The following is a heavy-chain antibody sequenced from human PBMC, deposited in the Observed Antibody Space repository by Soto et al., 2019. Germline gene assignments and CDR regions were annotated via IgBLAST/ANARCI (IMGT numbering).Heavy chain of an antibody. CDR2: VYYTGTT. V-gene: IGHV4-59*08. CDR1: GASISSNY. Sequence: PSETLSLTCTVSGASISSNYWSCCIRQPPGKGLEWIGYVYYTGTTTYSPSLKSRVTISVDTSMNQISLKLSSVTAADTAFYYCARLGGYYQSLDTWGQGTLVTVSS. D-gene: IGHD3-22*01. CDR3: ARLGGYYQSLDT. J-gene: IGHJ5*02.